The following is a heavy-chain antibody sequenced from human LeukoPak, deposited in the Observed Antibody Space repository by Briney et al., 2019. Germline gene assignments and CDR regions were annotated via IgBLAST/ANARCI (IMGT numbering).Heavy chain of an antibody. V-gene: IGHV1-69*13. D-gene: IGHD6-19*01. CDR2: IIPIFGTA. CDR3: ARAPYSSGGSTNYYYFYYMDV. J-gene: IGHJ6*03. CDR1: GGTFSSYA. Sequence: SVKVSCKASGGTFSSYAISWGRLAPGQGLEWMGGIIPIFGTATYAQKFQGRVATTAAESTSTAYMELSSLRSEETAVYYCARAPYSSGGSTNYYYFYYMDVWGKGTTVTVSS.